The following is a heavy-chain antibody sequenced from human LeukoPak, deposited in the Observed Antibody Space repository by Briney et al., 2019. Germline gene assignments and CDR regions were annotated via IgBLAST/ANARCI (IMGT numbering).Heavy chain of an antibody. V-gene: IGHV3-74*01. CDR2: INSDGSST. D-gene: IGHD1-1*01. J-gene: IGHJ4*02. Sequence: GGSLRLSCAASGFNFRNYWMHWVRQAPGKGLVWVSRINSDGSSTSYVDSVKGRFTISRDNAENTLYLQINSLRAEDTAVYYCATDEAATGRLDYWGQGTLVTDSS. CDR1: GFNFRNYW. CDR3: ATDEAATGRLDY.